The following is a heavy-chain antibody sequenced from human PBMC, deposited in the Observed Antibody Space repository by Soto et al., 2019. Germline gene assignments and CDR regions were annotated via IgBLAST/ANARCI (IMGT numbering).Heavy chain of an antibody. J-gene: IGHJ6*02. CDR2: ISGSGGST. V-gene: IGHV3-23*01. CDR3: AKGELDQYYYYYGMDV. Sequence: GGSLRLSCAASGFTFSSYAMSWVRQAPGKGLEWVSAISGSGGSTYYADSVKGRFTISRDNSKNTLYLQMNSLRAEDTAVYYCAKGELDQYYYYYGMDVWGQGTTVTVSS. CDR1: GFTFSSYA. D-gene: IGHD6-13*01.